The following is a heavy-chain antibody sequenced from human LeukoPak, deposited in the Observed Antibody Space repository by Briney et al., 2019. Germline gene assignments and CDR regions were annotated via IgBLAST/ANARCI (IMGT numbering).Heavy chain of an antibody. V-gene: IGHV3-23*01. CDR1: GFTFSSYA. Sequence: GGSLRLSCTASGFTFSSYAMSSVRQAPGKRLEWVSAISGSGGNTYYRDSVKGRFTISRDNSKNVLYLQMNSLRAEDTAIYYCAKDFIVNYYSLWGYWGRGTLVTVSS. CDR2: ISGSGGNT. CDR3: AKDFIVNYYSLWGY. D-gene: IGHD1-26*01. J-gene: IGHJ4*02.